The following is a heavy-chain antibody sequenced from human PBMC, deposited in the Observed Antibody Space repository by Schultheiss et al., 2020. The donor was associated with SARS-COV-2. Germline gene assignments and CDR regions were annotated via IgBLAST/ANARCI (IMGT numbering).Heavy chain of an antibody. CDR3: ARVDTAMVTYYYYYGMDV. D-gene: IGHD5-18*01. CDR1: GYTFTSYG. Sequence: ASVKVSCKASGYTFTSYGFSWVRQAPGQGLEWMGWISAYNGNTNYAQKLQGRVTMTTDTSTSTAYMELRSLRSDETAVYYCARVDTAMVTYYYYYGMDVWGQGTTVTVSS. V-gene: IGHV1-18*01. J-gene: IGHJ6*02. CDR2: ISAYNGNT.